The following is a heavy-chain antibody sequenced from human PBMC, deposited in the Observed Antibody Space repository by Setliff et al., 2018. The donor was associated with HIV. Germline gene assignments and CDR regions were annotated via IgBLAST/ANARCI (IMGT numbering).Heavy chain of an antibody. CDR3: ARVRDYYDSGAQAFDI. D-gene: IGHD3-22*01. CDR1: GFTFSSYS. V-gene: IGHV3-21*01. J-gene: IGHJ3*02. CDR2: IISSSTNI. Sequence: PGGSLRLSCEASGFTFSSYSIKWVRQAPGKGLEWVSTIISSSTNIYYADSVKGRFTISRDTAKNSLYLQMNSLRAEDTAVYYCARVRDYYDSGAQAFDIWGQGTMVTVS.